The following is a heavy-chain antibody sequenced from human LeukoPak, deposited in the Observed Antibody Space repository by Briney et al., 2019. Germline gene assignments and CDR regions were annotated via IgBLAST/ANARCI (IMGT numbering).Heavy chain of an antibody. CDR3: AIAGLYYDFWSGYHFFDP. D-gene: IGHD3-3*01. Sequence: ASVKVSXKASGYTFTGYYMHWVRQAPGQGLEWMGWINPNSGGTNYAQKFQGRVTMTRDTSISTAYMELSRLRSDDTAVYYCAIAGLYYDFWSGYHFFDPWGQGTLVTVSS. CDR2: INPNSGGT. J-gene: IGHJ5*02. V-gene: IGHV1-2*02. CDR1: GYTFTGYY.